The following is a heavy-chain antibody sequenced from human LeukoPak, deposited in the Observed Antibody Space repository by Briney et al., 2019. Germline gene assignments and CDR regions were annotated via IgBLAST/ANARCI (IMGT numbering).Heavy chain of an antibody. V-gene: IGHV4-34*01. CDR3: ARRFGRSSSRNIRFDP. CDR1: GGSFSDYY. D-gene: IGHD6-13*01. J-gene: IGHJ5*02. CDR2: ISYSGGT. Sequence: SETLSLTCGVYGGSFSDYYWSWICQPPGKGLEWIGSISYSGGTYYNPSLKSRVTISVDTSKNQFSLKLSSVTAADTAVYYCARRFGRSSSRNIRFDPWGQGTLVTVSS.